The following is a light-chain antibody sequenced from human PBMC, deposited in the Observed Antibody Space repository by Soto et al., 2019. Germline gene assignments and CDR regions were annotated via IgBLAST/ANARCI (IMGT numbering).Light chain of an antibody. CDR1: QRFRGL. Sequence: EVVLTQSPVTLSLSPGERATLSCRAIQRFRGLLAWYPQEPGQAPRRLIYEAYDRATGIPPRFSGSASGTVFPLPIPRLEPEDFAVYYCQQYGTFPLPFGGGTKLDI. CDR2: EAY. CDR3: QQYGTFPLP. J-gene: IGKJ4*01. V-gene: IGKV3-11*01.